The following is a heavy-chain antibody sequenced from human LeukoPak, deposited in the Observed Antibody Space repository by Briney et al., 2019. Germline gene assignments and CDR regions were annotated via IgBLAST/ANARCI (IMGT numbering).Heavy chain of an antibody. CDR3: ASTSSGWSYFDY. V-gene: IGHV3-21*01. CDR2: ISRTSESI. J-gene: IGHJ4*02. D-gene: IGHD6-19*01. Sequence: GGSLRLSCAASGFTFNTYSMSWVRQAPGKGLEWVSIISRTSESIFYADSVKGRFTISRDNAKNSLYLQMNSLRAEDTAVYYCASTSSGWSYFDYWGQGTLVTVSS. CDR1: GFTFNTYS.